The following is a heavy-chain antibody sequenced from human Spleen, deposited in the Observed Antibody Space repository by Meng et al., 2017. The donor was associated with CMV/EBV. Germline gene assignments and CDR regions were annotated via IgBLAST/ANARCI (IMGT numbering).Heavy chain of an antibody. CDR3: ARIGNGYNYPDAFDF. CDR1: GYSFTNYW. J-gene: IGHJ3*01. Sequence: KVSCEGSGYSFTNYWIGWVRQMPGKGLEWMGIIYPGDSDTRYSPSFQGQVTITADKSISTAYLQWSSLKASDTAMYYCARIGNGYNYPDAFDFWGQGTMVTVSS. D-gene: IGHD1-1*01. CDR2: IYPGDSDT. V-gene: IGHV5-51*01.